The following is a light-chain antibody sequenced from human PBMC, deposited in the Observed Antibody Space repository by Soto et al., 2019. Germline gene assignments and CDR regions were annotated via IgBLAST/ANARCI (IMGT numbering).Light chain of an antibody. CDR2: AAS. J-gene: IGKJ5*01. V-gene: IGKV1-9*01. Sequence: IQLTQSPSSLSASVGDRVTITCRASQGISRYLAWYQQKPGKAPKLLIYAASILQSGVPSRFSGSGSGTDFSLAISSLQPEARATYYCQQLNSFPPAITFAQGTRLEIK. CDR1: QGISRY. CDR3: QQLNSFPPAIT.